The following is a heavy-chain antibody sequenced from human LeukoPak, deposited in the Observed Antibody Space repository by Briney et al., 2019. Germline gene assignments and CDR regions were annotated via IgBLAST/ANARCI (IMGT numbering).Heavy chain of an antibody. J-gene: IGHJ4*02. CDR2: ISGSGGST. Sequence: GESLKISCAASGFTFSSYAMSWVRQAPGRGLEWVSAISGSGGSTYYADSVKGRFTISRDNSKNTLYLQMNSLRAEDTAVYYCAKDPFTMIVVVTAPVWGQGTLVTVSS. V-gene: IGHV3-23*01. CDR1: GFTFSSYA. CDR3: AKDPFTMIVVVTAPV. D-gene: IGHD3-22*01.